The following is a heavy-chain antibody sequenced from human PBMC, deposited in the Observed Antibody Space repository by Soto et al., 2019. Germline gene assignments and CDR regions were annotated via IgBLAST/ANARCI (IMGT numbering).Heavy chain of an antibody. V-gene: IGHV3-23*01. CDR3: AKPVRGVITRAYYFDY. Sequence: GGSLRLSCAASGFTFSSYAMSWVRQAPGKGLEWVSAISGSGGSTYYADSVKGRFTISRDNSKNTLYLQMNSLRAEDTAVYYCAKPVRGVITRAYYFDYWGQGTLVTVSS. CDR2: ISGSGGST. CDR1: GFTFSSYA. D-gene: IGHD3-10*01. J-gene: IGHJ4*02.